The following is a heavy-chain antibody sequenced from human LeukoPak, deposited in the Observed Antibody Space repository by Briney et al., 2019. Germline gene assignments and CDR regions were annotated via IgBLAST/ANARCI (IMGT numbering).Heavy chain of an antibody. CDR2: IKQDGSEK. J-gene: IGHJ6*03. Sequence: GGSLRLSCTVSGFTFSTYWMSWVRQAPGKGLEWVANIKQDGSEKYYVDSVKDRFTISRDNAKNSLYLQMNSLRAEDTAVYYCARDLRQRSYYYMDVWGKGTTVTISS. V-gene: IGHV3-7*01. CDR1: GFTFSTYW. CDR3: ARDLRQRSYYYMDV.